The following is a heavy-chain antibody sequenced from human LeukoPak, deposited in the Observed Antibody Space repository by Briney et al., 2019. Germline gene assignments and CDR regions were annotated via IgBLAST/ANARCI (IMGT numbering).Heavy chain of an antibody. CDR3: ARDPLLWFGELSGSWFDP. V-gene: IGHV1-18*01. J-gene: IGHJ5*02. D-gene: IGHD3-10*01. Sequence: AAVKVSCKASGYTFTSYGISWVRQAPGQGLEWMGWISTNNGNTNYAQKLQGRVTMTRDTSTSTAYMELRSLRSDDTAVYYCARDPLLWFGELSGSWFDPWGQGTLVTVSS. CDR2: ISTNNGNT. CDR1: GYTFTSYG.